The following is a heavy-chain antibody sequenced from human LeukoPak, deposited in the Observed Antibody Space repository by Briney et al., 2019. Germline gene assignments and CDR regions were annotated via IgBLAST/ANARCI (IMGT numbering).Heavy chain of an antibody. CDR2: IYYSGST. CDR1: GYSITSDYC. Sequence: PSETLSLTCAVAGYSITSDYCWGWIRQSPGKGLEWIGSIYYSGSTYYNPSLKSRVTISVDTSKNQFSLKLSSVTAADTAVYYCASQMITFGGVIVGFDYWGQGTLVTVSS. D-gene: IGHD3-16*02. J-gene: IGHJ4*02. V-gene: IGHV4-38-2*01. CDR3: ASQMITFGGVIVGFDY.